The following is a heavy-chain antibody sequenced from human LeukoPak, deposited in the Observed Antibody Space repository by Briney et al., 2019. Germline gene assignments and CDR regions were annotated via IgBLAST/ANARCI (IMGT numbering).Heavy chain of an antibody. CDR3: ARVGRTKVATMAY. J-gene: IGHJ4*02. V-gene: IGHV1-18*01. Sequence: ASVKVSCKASGYTFTSYGIIWVRQARRQGLEWMGWISGSNENTDSAHKVQGRVTMTTDTSTSTAYMELRNLRSADTATYYCARVGRTKVATMAYWGQGTLVTVSS. CDR2: ISGSNENT. CDR1: GYTFTSYG. D-gene: IGHD5-12*01.